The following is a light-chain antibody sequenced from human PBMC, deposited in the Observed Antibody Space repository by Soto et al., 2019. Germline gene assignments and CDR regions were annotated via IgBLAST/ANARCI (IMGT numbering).Light chain of an antibody. CDR1: QNINRY. V-gene: IGKV1-39*01. CDR2: AAS. CDR3: QQSYVTPWT. Sequence: DILMTQSPPSLSASLGDRVTITCRTSQNINRYLNWYRHKPGRAPELLIFAASTPHSGVPSRISGSGLGTDFTLTIRGLQPEDLATYYCQQSYVTPWTFGQGSRV. J-gene: IGKJ1*01.